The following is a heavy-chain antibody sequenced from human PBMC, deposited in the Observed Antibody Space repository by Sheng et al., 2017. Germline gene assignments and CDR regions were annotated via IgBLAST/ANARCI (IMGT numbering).Heavy chain of an antibody. CDR2: TRNKANSYTT. Sequence: EVQLVESGGGLVQPGGSLRLSCAASGFTFSDHYMDWVRQAPGKGLEWVGRTRNKANSYTTEYAASVKGRFTISRDDSKNSLYLQMNSLKTEDTAVYYCAVTSLYYYYMDVWGKGTTVTVSS. D-gene: IGHD4-4*01. V-gene: IGHV3-72*01. CDR1: GFTFSDHY. J-gene: IGHJ6*03. CDR3: AVTSLYYYYMDV.